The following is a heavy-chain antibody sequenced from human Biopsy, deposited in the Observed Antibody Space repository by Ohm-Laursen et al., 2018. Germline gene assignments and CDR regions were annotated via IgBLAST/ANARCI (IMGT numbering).Heavy chain of an antibody. V-gene: IGHV3-9*01. CDR2: LTWNSGTT. J-gene: IGHJ5*02. CDR1: GFTFDDYA. CDR3: VRTFRNYDFLDP. Sequence: SLRLSCTASGFTFDDYAMHWIRQAPGKGLEWVAGLTWNSGTTAYGGSVKGRFTISRDNAKNSLYLHMNSLRLDDTALYYCVRTFRNYDFLDPWGQGTLVTVSS. D-gene: IGHD3-22*01.